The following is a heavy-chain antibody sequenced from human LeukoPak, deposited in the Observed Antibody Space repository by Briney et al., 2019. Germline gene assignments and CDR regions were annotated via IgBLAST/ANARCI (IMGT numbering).Heavy chain of an antibody. CDR3: ARCYSSSWYGGPYGMDV. D-gene: IGHD6-13*01. CDR1: GSSLTSYW. CDR2: IYPGDSDT. V-gene: IGHV5-51*01. J-gene: IGHJ6*02. Sequence: GEPLKISCKGSGSSLTSYWIGWVRQMPGKGLEWMGIIYPGDSDTRYSPSFQGQVTISADKSISTAYLQWSSLKASDTAMYYCARCYSSSWYGGPYGMDVWGQGTTVTVSS.